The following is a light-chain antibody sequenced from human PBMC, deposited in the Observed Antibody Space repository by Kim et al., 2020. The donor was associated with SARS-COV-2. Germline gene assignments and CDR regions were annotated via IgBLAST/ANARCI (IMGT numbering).Light chain of an antibody. CDR3: ATWDDRLKGPV. CDR1: TSNIGKNA. Sequence: RQRVCISWSGSTSNIGKNAVNWYQLLPGKAPKLLIFYDDLLPSGVSDRFSGAKSGTSASLAISGLQSEDEGDYYCATWDDRLKGPVFGGGTQLTVL. CDR2: YDD. J-gene: IGLJ2*01. V-gene: IGLV1-36*01.